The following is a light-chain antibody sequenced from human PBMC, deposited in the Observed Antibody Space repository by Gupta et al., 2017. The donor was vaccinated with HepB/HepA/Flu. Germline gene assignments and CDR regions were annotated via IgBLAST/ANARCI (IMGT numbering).Light chain of an antibody. Sequence: DIQMTQSPYSLSASVGDRVTITCRASQRVSTYLNWYQQKPGKVPKLLIFGSSTLQGGVPSRFSGSGSGTDFTLTISSLQPEDFATYYCQQSYSSLLTFGGGTKVEV. CDR1: QRVSTY. CDR3: QQSYSSLLT. V-gene: IGKV1-39*01. J-gene: IGKJ4*01. CDR2: GSS.